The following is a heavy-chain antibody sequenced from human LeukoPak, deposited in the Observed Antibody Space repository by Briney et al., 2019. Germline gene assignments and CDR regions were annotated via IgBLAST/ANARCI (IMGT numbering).Heavy chain of an antibody. J-gene: IGHJ6*02. CDR2: IYTSGST. CDR3: ARGRGRFLEWLYYGMDV. CDR1: GGSISSYY. V-gene: IGHV4-4*07. D-gene: IGHD3-3*01. Sequence: SETLYLTCTVSGGSISSYYWSRIRQPAGKGLEWIERIYTSGSTNYNPSLKSRVTMSVDTSKYQFSLKLSSVTAADTAVYYCARGRGRFLEWLYYGMDVWGQGTTVTVSS.